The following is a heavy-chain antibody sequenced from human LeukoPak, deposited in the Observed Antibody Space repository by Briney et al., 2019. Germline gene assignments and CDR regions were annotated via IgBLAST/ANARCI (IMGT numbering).Heavy chain of an antibody. D-gene: IGHD3-22*01. CDR3: ARLTYYSFNF. Sequence: GGSLRLSCAASGFTFSSSAMTWVRQAPGKGLEWVSLISGSGGNTYYADSVKGRFTISRDNSKNTLYLQMNSLRAEDTAVYYCARLTYYSFNFWGQGTLVTVSS. J-gene: IGHJ4*02. V-gene: IGHV3-23*01. CDR1: GFTFSSSA. CDR2: ISGSGGNT.